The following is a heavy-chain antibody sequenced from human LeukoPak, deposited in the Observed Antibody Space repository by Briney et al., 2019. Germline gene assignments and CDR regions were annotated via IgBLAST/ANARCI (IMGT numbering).Heavy chain of an antibody. D-gene: IGHD6-6*01. CDR1: GYXFTSYW. J-gene: IGHJ5*02. CDR3: AGVYSSSGWFDP. Sequence: GESLKISCKGSGYXFTSYWICWVRQMPGKGLEWMGIFHPGDSDTRYSPSFQGQVTISADKSISTAYLQWSSLKASDTAMYYCAGVYSSSGWFDPWGQGTLVTVSS. V-gene: IGHV5-51*01. CDR2: FHPGDSDT.